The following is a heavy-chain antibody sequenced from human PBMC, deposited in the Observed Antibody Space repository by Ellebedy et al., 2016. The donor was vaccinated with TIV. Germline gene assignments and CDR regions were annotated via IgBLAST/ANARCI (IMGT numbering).Heavy chain of an antibody. V-gene: IGHV3-23*01. J-gene: IGHJ5*02. CDR3: ARESPTAISIFLDA. D-gene: IGHD2/OR15-2a*01. CDR1: GFAFSSYS. CDR2: VGVTGDNT. Sequence: GGSLRLSCAASGFAFSSYSMNWVRQAPGKGLEWVSAVGVTGDNTFQIDSVKGRFSGSRDNSKNTLFLQMNSLRPEDTAIYYCARESPTAISIFLDAWGQGSLVIVSS.